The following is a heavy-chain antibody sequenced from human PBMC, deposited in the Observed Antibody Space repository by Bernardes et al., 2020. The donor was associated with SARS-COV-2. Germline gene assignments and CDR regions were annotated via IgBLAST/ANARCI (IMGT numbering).Heavy chain of an antibody. Sequence: ASVKVSCKASGYTFTGYYMHWVRQAPGQGLEWMGWINPNSGGTNYAQKFQGRVTMTRDTSISTAYMELSRLRSDDTAVYYCARDRGPGGEFDPWGQGTLVTVSS. V-gene: IGHV1-2*02. D-gene: IGHD3-16*01. CDR3: ARDRGPGGEFDP. CDR2: INPNSGGT. J-gene: IGHJ5*02. CDR1: GYTFTGYY.